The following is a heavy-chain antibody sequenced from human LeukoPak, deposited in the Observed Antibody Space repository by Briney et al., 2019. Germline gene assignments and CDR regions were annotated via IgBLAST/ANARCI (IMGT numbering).Heavy chain of an antibody. Sequence: SEALSLTCSVSGDSISSRTYYWTWIRQHPEKGLEWIGYIWNSGSTNYNPALKSRVTISVDTSKNQFSLKLTSEAAADTAIYYCARDVSSMFPNWFDPWGQGILVIVSS. J-gene: IGHJ5*02. D-gene: IGHD6-6*01. CDR3: ARDVSSMFPNWFDP. CDR2: IWNSGST. V-gene: IGHV4-31*03. CDR1: GDSISSRTYY.